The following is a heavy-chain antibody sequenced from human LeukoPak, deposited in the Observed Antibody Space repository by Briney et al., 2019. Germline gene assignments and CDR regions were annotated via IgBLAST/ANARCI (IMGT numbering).Heavy chain of an antibody. D-gene: IGHD2-15*01. Sequence: GGSLRLSCAAAGFAFSSHSMNWVRQAPGKGLEWVSYISSSGNFIYYADSVRGRFTISRDIAKNSLFLQMNSLRAEDTAVYYCVRGGPSTWSWGQGTLVTVSS. J-gene: IGHJ5*02. V-gene: IGHV3-48*01. CDR1: GFAFSSHS. CDR3: VRGGPSTWS. CDR2: ISSSGNFI.